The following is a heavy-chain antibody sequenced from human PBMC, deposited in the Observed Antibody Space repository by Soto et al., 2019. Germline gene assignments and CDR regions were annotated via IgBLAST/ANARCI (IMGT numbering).Heavy chain of an antibody. CDR2: FSGSGGST. Sequence: GGSLRLSCAASVFTSCGNPMGWVPQAQVKGRVWVSAFSGSGGSTYYADSVKGRFTISRDNSKNTLYLQMNSLRAEDTAVYYCAKDRCISTSCPLGPPYYYYYGMDVWGQGTTVTVSS. J-gene: IGHJ6*02. D-gene: IGHD2-2*01. V-gene: IGHV3-23*01. CDR3: AKDRCISTSCPLGPPYYYYYGMDV. CDR1: VFTSCGNP.